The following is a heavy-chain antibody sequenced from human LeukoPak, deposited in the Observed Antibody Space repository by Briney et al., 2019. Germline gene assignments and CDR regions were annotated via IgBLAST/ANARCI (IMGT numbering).Heavy chain of an antibody. D-gene: IGHD3-22*01. V-gene: IGHV7-4-1*02. CDR2: INTNTGNP. CDR1: GYTFTSYA. CDR3: AREPYDSSGEDAFDI. Sequence: ASVRVSCKASGYTFTSYAMNWVRQAPGQGLEWMGWINTNTGNPTYAQGFTRRFVFSLDTSVSTAYLQISSLKAEDTAVYYCAREPYDSSGEDAFDIWGQGTMVTVSS. J-gene: IGHJ3*02.